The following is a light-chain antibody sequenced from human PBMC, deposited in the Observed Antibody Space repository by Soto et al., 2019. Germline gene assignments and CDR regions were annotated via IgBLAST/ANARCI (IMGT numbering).Light chain of an antibody. CDR1: QGIRNA. J-gene: IGKJ1*01. V-gene: IGKV1-17*01. Sequence: DIQMTQSPSSLSASVGDRVTITCRASQGIRNALGWYQQKPGKAPKRLISAASSLQSGVPSRFSGSGSETEFTLTISSLQPEDFATYYCLQHKSYPRTFGQGTKVEIK. CDR2: AAS. CDR3: LQHKSYPRT.